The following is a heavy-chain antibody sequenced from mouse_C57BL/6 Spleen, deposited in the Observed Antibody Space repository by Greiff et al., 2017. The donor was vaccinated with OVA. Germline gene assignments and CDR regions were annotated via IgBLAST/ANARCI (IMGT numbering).Heavy chain of an antibody. D-gene: IGHD2-12*01. J-gene: IGHJ2*01. CDR1: GFSFNTYA. CDR2: IRSKSNNYAT. Sequence: EVQGVESGGGLVQPKGSLKLSCAASGFSFNTYAMNWVRQAPGKGLEWVARIRSKSNNYATYYADSVKDRFTISRDDSESMLYLQMNNLKTEDTAMYYCVRGLYTLDYWGQGTTLTVSS. CDR3: VRGLYTLDY. V-gene: IGHV10-1*01.